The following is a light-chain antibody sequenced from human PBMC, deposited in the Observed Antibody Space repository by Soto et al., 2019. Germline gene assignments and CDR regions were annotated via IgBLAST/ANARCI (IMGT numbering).Light chain of an antibody. CDR3: QHYNSYSEA. V-gene: IGKV1-5*03. CDR1: QTISSW. CDR2: KAS. Sequence: DIQMTQSPSTLSGSVGDRVTITCRASQTISSWLAWYQQKPGKAPKLLIYKASTLKSGVPSRVRGSGSGTEFTLTISSLQPDDFATYYCQHYNSYSEAFGQGTKVDI. J-gene: IGKJ1*01.